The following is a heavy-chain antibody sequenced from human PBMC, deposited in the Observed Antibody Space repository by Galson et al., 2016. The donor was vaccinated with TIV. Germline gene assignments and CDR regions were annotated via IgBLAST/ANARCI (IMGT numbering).Heavy chain of an antibody. Sequence: SLRLSCAASGFTFSNYWMHWVRQAPGKGLVWVSRISSDGSGTSYADSVKGRFTISRDNAKNTLYLQMNSLRVEDTALYYCVRYVKSSWDYWGQGTLVTVAS. V-gene: IGHV3-74*01. CDR3: VRYVKSSWDY. D-gene: IGHD6-6*01. CDR1: GFTFSNYW. J-gene: IGHJ4*02. CDR2: ISSDGSGT.